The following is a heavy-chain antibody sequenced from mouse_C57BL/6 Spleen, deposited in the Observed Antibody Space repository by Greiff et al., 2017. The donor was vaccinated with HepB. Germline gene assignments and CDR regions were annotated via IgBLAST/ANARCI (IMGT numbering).Heavy chain of an antibody. V-gene: IGHV3-6*01. CDR3: ARDPYYYGSSYEDYFDY. D-gene: IGHD1-1*01. CDR2: ISYDGSN. J-gene: IGHJ2*01. Sequence: EVKLMESGPGLVKPSQSLSLTCSVTGYSITSGYYWNWIRQFPGNKLEWMGYISYDGSNNYNPSLKNRISITRDTSKNQFFLKLNSVTTEDTATYYCARDPYYYGSSYEDYFDYWGQGTTLTVSS. CDR1: GYSITSGYY.